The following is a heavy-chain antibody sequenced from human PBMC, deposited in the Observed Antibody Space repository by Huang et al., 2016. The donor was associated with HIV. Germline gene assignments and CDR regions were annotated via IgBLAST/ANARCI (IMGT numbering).Heavy chain of an antibody. V-gene: IGHV4-59*01. CDR2: IYYSGST. CDR1: GGSMSSYY. D-gene: IGHD6-6*01. J-gene: IGHJ5*02. CDR3: ASASIAARRWFDP. Sequence: QVQLQESGPGLVKPSETLSLTCTVSGGSMSSYYWSWIRQPPGKGLEWIGYIYYSGSTNYNPALKSRVTISVDASKNQVSRRLSSVTAADTAVYYCASASIAARRWFDPWGQGSLVTVSS.